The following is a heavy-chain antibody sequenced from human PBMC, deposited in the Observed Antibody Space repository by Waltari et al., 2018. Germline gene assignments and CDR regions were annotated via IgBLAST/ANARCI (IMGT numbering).Heavy chain of an antibody. D-gene: IGHD2-8*01. V-gene: IGHV4-61*02. J-gene: IGHJ2*01. Sequence: QVQLQESGPGLVKPSQTLSLTCTVSGGSIRRGSYYWSWIRQPAGKGLEWIGRIYTSGSTNYNPSLKSRVTISVDTSKNQFSLKLSSVTAADTAVYYCARDPACVFGVCYHYWYFDLWGRGTLVTVSS. CDR3: ARDPACVFGVCYHYWYFDL. CDR2: IYTSGST. CDR1: GGSIRRGSYY.